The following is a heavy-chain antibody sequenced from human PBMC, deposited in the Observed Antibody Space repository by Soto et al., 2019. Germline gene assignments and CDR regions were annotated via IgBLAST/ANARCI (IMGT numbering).Heavy chain of an antibody. V-gene: IGHV3-23*05. J-gene: IGHJ4*02. CDR3: ARRVNGYFDY. Sequence: EVQLLESEGGLVQPVGSLTLSCAASGFRFRDYTMSWVRQAPGKVLESISVILSNYNTYYTDSVRGRFTISRDSSKNMLYLEMNSLRAEDTAVYYCARRVNGYFDYWGQGALVTVSS. CDR1: GFRFRDYT. D-gene: IGHD2-8*01. CDR2: ILSNYNT.